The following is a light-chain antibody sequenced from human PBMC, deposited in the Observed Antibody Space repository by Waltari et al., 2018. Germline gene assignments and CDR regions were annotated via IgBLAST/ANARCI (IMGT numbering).Light chain of an antibody. V-gene: IGKV3-11*01. CDR1: QSVSSY. CDR3: QQRGNWPSGYT. CDR2: DAS. J-gene: IGKJ2*01. Sequence: EIVLTQSPATLSLSPGESATLSCTASQSVSSYLAWYQQKPGQAPRLLIYDASKRTTGIPARFSGSGSGTDFTLTISSLEPEDFAVYYCQQRGNWPSGYTFGQGTNLEIK.